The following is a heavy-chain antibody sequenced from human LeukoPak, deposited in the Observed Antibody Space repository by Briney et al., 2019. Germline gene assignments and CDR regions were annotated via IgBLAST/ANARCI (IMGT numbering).Heavy chain of an antibody. J-gene: IGHJ4*02. CDR1: GDTIRSGNFY. D-gene: IGHD1-26*01. CDR3: ARWGRLKRVFL. V-gene: IGHV4-61*02. CDR2: IYTGGNT. Sequence: SETLSLTCTVSGDTIRSGNFYWTCIRQPAGKVLEWIGRIYTGGNTNYNPSLQSRIGISMSTSNNQFRLNLISVTAADTAVYYCARWGRLKRVFLCGQGALVAVSS.